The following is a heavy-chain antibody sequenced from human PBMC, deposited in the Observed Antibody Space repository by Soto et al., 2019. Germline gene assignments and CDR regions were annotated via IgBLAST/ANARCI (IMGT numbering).Heavy chain of an antibody. D-gene: IGHD6-13*01. V-gene: IGHV4-61*01. CDR3: ARGAALLDY. J-gene: IGHJ4*02. CDR1: GGSVSSGSYY. CDR2: IYYSEST. Sequence: NRSETLSLTCTVSGGSVSSGSYYWSWIRLPPGKGLEWIGYIYYSESTNYNPSLKSRVTISVDTSKNQFSLKLSSVTAADTAVYYCARGAALLDYWGQGTLVTVSS.